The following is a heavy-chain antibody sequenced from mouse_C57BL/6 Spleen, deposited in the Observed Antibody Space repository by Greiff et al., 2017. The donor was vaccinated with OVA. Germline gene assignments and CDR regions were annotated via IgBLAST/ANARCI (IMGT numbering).Heavy chain of an antibody. D-gene: IGHD2-3*01. Sequence: EVKLVESGGGLVQPKGSLKLSCAASGFSFNTYAMNWVRQAPGKGLEWVARIRSKSNNYATYYADSVKDRFTISRDDSESMLYLQMNNLKTEDTAMYYCVRWLLRLNAMDYWGQGTSVTVSS. CDR3: VRWLLRLNAMDY. V-gene: IGHV10-1*01. CDR2: IRSKSNNYAT. J-gene: IGHJ4*01. CDR1: GFSFNTYA.